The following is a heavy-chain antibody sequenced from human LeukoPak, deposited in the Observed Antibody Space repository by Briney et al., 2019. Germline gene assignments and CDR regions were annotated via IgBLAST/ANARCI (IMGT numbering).Heavy chain of an antibody. Sequence: SETLSLTCAVYGGSFSGYYWSWIRQPPGKGLEWIGEINHSGSTNYNPSLKSRVTISVDTSKNQFSLKLSSVTAADTAVYYCAREYSGWYFYYWGQGTLVTVSS. CDR1: GGSFSGYY. CDR2: INHSGST. D-gene: IGHD6-19*01. J-gene: IGHJ4*02. CDR3: AREYSGWYFYY. V-gene: IGHV4-34*01.